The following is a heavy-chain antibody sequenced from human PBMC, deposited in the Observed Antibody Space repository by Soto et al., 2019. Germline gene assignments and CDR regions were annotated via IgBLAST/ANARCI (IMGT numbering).Heavy chain of an antibody. CDR2: IYYSGST. D-gene: IGHD7-27*01. V-gene: IGHV4-39*01. J-gene: IGHJ3*02. Sequence: SETLSLTCTVSGGSISSSSYYWGWIRQPPGKGLEWIGSIYYSGSTYYNPSLKSRVTISVDTSKNQFSLKLSSVTAADTAVYYCARPLSNWGFELDAFDIWGQGTMVTVSS. CDR1: GGSISSSSYY. CDR3: ARPLSNWGFELDAFDI.